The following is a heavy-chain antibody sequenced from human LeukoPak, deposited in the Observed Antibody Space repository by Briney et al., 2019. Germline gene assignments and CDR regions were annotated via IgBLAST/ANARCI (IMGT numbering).Heavy chain of an antibody. CDR1: GFTFSSYA. Sequence: GGSLRLYCAASGFTFSSYAMSWVRQAPGKGLEWVSTISGSGGSTYYADSVKGRFTISRDNSKNTLYLQMNSLRAEDTAVYYCAKDRSVGQKSSGWFPYFDYWGQGTLVTVSS. J-gene: IGHJ4*02. CDR3: AKDRSVGQKSSGWFPYFDY. D-gene: IGHD6-19*01. CDR2: ISGSGGST. V-gene: IGHV3-23*01.